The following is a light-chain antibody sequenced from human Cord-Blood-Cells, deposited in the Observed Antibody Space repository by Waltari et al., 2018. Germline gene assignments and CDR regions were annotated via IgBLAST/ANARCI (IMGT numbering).Light chain of an antibody. CDR2: EGS. Sequence: QSALPQPASVSGSPGQSITIPGTATSTHVGGYNLVSWYQQHPGKAPKLMIYEGSKRPSGVSNRFSGSKSGNTASLTISGLQAEDEADYYCCSYAGSSTWVFGGGTKLTVL. CDR3: CSYAGSSTWV. V-gene: IGLV2-23*01. J-gene: IGLJ3*02. CDR1: STHVGGYNL.